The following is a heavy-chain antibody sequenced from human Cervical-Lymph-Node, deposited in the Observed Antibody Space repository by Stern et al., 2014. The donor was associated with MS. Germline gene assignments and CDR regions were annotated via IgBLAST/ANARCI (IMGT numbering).Heavy chain of an antibody. CDR1: GYSFFQYG. Sequence: QVQLVQSGAEVKKPGAAVKVSCKASGYSFFQYGISWVRQAPGRGLEWMGWISAYNGKTNYAQKVKGRFTMTTDTDTNTAYLDLRNLRSDDTAVYFCARSPLVVSGFDSWGQGTLVLVSS. J-gene: IGHJ5*01. CDR3: ARSPLVVSGFDS. D-gene: IGHD2-21*02. CDR2: ISAYNGKT. V-gene: IGHV1-18*01.